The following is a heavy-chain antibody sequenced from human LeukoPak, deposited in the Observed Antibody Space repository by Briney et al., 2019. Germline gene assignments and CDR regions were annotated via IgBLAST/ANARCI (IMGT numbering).Heavy chain of an antibody. V-gene: IGHV4-34*01. CDR3: ARGHTGATPFDY. Sequence: SETLSLTCAVYGGSFSGYYWSWIRQPPGKGLEWIGEINHSGSTNYNLSLKSRVTISVDTSKNQFSLKLSSVTAADTAVYYCARGHTGATPFDYWGQGTLVTVSS. CDR2: INHSGST. CDR1: GGSFSGYY. J-gene: IGHJ4*02. D-gene: IGHD1-26*01.